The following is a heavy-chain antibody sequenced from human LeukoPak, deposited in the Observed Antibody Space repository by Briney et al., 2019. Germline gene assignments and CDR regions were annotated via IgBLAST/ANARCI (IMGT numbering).Heavy chain of an antibody. CDR1: GGSISSSSYY. CDR2: IYYSGST. J-gene: IGHJ4*02. CDR3: ARDRRKVRGDPFDY. D-gene: IGHD3-10*01. V-gene: IGHV4-39*07. Sequence: SETLSLTCTVSGGSISSSSYYWGWIRQPPGKGLGWIGSIYYSGSTYYNPSLKSRVTISVDTSKNQFSLKLSSVTAADTAVYYCARDRRKVRGDPFDYWGQGTLVTVSS.